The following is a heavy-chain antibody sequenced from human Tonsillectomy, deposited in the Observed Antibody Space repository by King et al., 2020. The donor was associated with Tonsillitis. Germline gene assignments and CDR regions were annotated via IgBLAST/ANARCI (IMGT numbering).Heavy chain of an antibody. CDR2: IHPGDSDT. J-gene: IGHJ3*02. V-gene: IGHV5-51*01. CDR3: AKMPTRLTLGGFDI. Sequence: VQLVEARAEVKKPGESLKISCKTSGYRFTSFWIGWVRQMPGKGLELMGIIHPGDSDTRYSSSFQGQVTISADASISTAYLQWSSLRASDTATYYCAKMPTRLTLGGFDIWCQGTMVTVSS. CDR1: GYRFTSFW. D-gene: IGHD7-27*01.